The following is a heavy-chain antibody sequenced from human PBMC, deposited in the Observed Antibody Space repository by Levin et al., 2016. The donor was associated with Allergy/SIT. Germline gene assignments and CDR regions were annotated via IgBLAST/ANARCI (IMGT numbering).Heavy chain of an antibody. CDR3: AKDWGIVLMVYATRGGFDY. D-gene: IGHD2-8*01. J-gene: IGHJ4*02. CDR2: ISGSGGST. CDR1: GFTFSSYA. Sequence: GESLKISCAASGFTFSSYAMSWVRQAPGKGLEWVSAISGSGGSTYYADSVKGRFTISRDNSKNTLYLQMNSLRAEDTAVYYCAKDWGIVLMVYATRGGFDYWGQGTLVTVSS. V-gene: IGHV3-23*01.